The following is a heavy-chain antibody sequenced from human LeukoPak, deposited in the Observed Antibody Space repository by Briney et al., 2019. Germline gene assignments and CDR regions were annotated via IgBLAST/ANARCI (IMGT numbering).Heavy chain of an antibody. V-gene: IGHV3-23*01. CDR3: AKSGGLSGSGRLAMDV. J-gene: IGHJ6*02. CDR1: GCTFSTYA. D-gene: IGHD3-10*01. CDR2: ISGSGGST. Sequence: GGSLTLSCPASGCTFSTYAMSWLHLAPRQGLEGVYGISGSGGSTYYADSLQGRITSSRDNSNNTLYVQMNSLRVEDTAVYYCAKSGGLSGSGRLAMDVWGQGTTVTVSS.